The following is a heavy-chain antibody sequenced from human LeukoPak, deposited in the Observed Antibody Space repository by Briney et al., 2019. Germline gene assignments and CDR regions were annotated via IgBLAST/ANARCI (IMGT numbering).Heavy chain of an antibody. D-gene: IGHD3-9*01. J-gene: IGHJ4*02. CDR3: ARGIHWLTLDY. Sequence: GGSLRLSCAASGFTFSSNYMSWARQAPGKGLEWVSVIYSGGSTSYADSVKGRFTISRDNSKNTLYLQMNTLSAEDTAVYYCARGIHWLTLDYWGQGTLVTVSS. CDR1: GFTFSSNY. V-gene: IGHV3-66*01. CDR2: IYSGGST.